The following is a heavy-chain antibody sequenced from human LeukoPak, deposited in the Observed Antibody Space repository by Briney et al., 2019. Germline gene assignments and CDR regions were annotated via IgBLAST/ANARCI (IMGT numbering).Heavy chain of an antibody. D-gene: IGHD2-8*02. CDR2: INPNSGGT. CDR3: ARFYSAGWWGYFDY. J-gene: IGHJ4*02. V-gene: IGHV1-2*04. CDR1: GYTFTGYY. Sequence: ASVKVSCKASGYTFTGYYMHWVRQAPGQGLEWMGWINPNSGGTNYAQKFQGWVTMTRDTSISTAYMELSSLRSEDTAVYYCARFYSAGWWGYFDYWGQGTLVTVSS.